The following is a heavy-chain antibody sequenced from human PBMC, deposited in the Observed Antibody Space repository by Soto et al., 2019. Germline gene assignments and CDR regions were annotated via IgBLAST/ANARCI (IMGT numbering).Heavy chain of an antibody. Sequence: PSETLSLTCAVYGGSFSGYYWSWIRQPPGKGLEWIGEINHSGGTNYNPSLKSRVTISLDTPKNHFSLKLTSVTAADTAVYYCARGLKCVFYGSGSCWFDPWGQGTLVTVSS. CDR1: GGSFSGYY. CDR3: ARGLKCVFYGSGSCWFDP. CDR2: INHSGGT. V-gene: IGHV4-34*01. J-gene: IGHJ5*02. D-gene: IGHD3-10*01.